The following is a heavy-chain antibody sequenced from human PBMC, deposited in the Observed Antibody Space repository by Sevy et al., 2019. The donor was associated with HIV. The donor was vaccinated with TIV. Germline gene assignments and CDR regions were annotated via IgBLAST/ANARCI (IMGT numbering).Heavy chain of an antibody. CDR2: IYYSGST. CDR1: GDSISSSNYY. J-gene: IGHJ4*02. V-gene: IGHV4-39*01. Sequence: SETLSLTCTVSGDSISSSNYYGGWIRQPPGKGLEWIGSIYYSGSTYYNPSLQSRVTISVDTSKNQCSLSLSSVTAADTAVYYCARHGGRIQQWYFHYWGQGTLVTGSS. D-gene: IGHD5-18*01. CDR3: ARHGGRIQQWYFHY.